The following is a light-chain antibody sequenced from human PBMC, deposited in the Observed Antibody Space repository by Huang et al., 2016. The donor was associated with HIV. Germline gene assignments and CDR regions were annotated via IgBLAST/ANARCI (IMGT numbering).Light chain of an antibody. Sequence: IVLTQSPGTLSLSPGERATLSCRASKSVSSSYLAWYQQKPGQAPRLLIYGASSRATGIPDRFSGSGSGTDFTLTISRLQPEDFAVYYCQQYGSSPRTFGGGTHVEIK. CDR1: KSVSSSY. J-gene: IGKJ4*01. CDR2: GAS. CDR3: QQYGSSPRT. V-gene: IGKV3-20*01.